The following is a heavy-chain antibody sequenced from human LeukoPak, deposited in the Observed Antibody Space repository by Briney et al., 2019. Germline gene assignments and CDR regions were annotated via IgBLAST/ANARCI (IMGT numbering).Heavy chain of an antibody. D-gene: IGHD3-3*01. CDR3: ATVHFGYFTF. CDR2: ISDNGRTK. CDR1: GLTFSDYH. V-gene: IGHV3-11*01. Sequence: GGSLRLSCAASGLTFSDYHMSWIRQAPGKGLEWVSHISDNGRTKYYANSVQGRFTVSRDNAKNSLYLQMNSLRADDTAVYYCATVHFGYFTFWGQGTLVPVSS. J-gene: IGHJ4*02.